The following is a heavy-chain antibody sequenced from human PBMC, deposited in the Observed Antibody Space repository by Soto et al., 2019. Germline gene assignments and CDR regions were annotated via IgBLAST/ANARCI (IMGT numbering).Heavy chain of an antibody. CDR1: GFTFSSYA. J-gene: IGHJ4*02. D-gene: IGHD1-26*01. V-gene: IGHV3-23*01. Sequence: PGGSLRLCCAASGFTFSSYAMSWVRQAPGKGLEWVSAISGSGGSTYYADSVKGRFTISRDNSKNTLYLQMNSLRAEDTAVYYCAKDSQWELLHAFDYWGQGTLVTVS. CDR3: AKDSQWELLHAFDY. CDR2: ISGSGGST.